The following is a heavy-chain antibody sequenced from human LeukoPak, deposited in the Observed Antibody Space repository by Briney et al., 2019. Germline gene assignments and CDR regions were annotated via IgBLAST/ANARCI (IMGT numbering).Heavy chain of an antibody. CDR1: GYTCTSYG. CDR2: ISASNVMT. J-gene: IGHJ4*02. Sequence: ASVKVSCKASGYTCTSYGISWVRQAPGQRLEWMGWISASNVMTAYAQKVQGRVTVTTDTSTSTAYMEVRSLRSDDTAVYYCARPLRSGSSGWYYFDYWGQGTLVTLSS. CDR3: ARPLRSGSSGWYYFDY. D-gene: IGHD6-19*01. V-gene: IGHV1-18*01.